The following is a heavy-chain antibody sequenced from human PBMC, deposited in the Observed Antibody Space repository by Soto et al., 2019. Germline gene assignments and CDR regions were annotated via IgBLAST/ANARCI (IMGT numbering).Heavy chain of an antibody. D-gene: IGHD2-15*01. CDR1: GGSVSSGSYY. V-gene: IGHV4-61*01. CDR2: IYYSGST. J-gene: IGHJ4*02. Sequence: PSETLSLTCTVSGGSVSSGSYYWSWIRQPPGKGLEWIGYIYYSGSTNYNPSLKSRVTISVDTSKNQFSLKLSSVTAADTAAYYCARELPRGGIDYWGQGTLVTVSS. CDR3: ARELPRGGIDY.